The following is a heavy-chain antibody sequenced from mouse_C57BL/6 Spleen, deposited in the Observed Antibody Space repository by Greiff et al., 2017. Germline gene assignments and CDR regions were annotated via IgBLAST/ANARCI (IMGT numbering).Heavy chain of an antibody. Sequence: VQLQQPGAELVMPGASVKLSCKASGYTFTSYWMHWVKQRPGQGLEWIGEIDPSDSYTNYNQKFKGKSTLTVDKSSSKAYMQLSSLTSEDSAVYYCARRGTTVVFDYWGQGTTLTVSS. CDR1: GYTFTSYW. CDR3: ARRGTTVVFDY. D-gene: IGHD1-1*01. J-gene: IGHJ2*01. V-gene: IGHV1-69*01. CDR2: IDPSDSYT.